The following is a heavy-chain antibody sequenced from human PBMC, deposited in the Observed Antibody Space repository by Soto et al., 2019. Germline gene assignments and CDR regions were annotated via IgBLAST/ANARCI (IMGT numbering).Heavy chain of an antibody. J-gene: IGHJ6*02. D-gene: IGHD5-12*01. CDR1: GFTFDLYG. Sequence: EVQLLKSGGGLVRPGGSLRLSCAASGFTFDLYGMNWVRQAPGKGLEWVSAISGSGGGTYYAGSVKGRFTISRDNSKNTVFLQMNSLRADDTAVYYCAKVSGYEYYYGVDVWGQGTTVTVSS. CDR3: AKVSGYEYYYGVDV. CDR2: ISGSGGGT. V-gene: IGHV3-23*01.